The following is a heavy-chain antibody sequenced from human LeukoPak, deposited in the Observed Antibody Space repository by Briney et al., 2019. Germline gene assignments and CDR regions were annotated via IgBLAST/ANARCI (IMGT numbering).Heavy chain of an antibody. D-gene: IGHD4-23*01. V-gene: IGHV3-21*01. CDR1: GFTFSNYI. CDR3: ARDPYGGNAGLGAFDI. Sequence: GGSLRLSCAASGFTFSNYIMNWVRQAPGKGLEWVSSISGSSSYIYYADSVKGRFTISRDNAKNSLYLQMNSLRAEDTAVYYCARDPYGGNAGLGAFDIWGQGTMVTVSS. J-gene: IGHJ3*02. CDR2: ISGSSSYI.